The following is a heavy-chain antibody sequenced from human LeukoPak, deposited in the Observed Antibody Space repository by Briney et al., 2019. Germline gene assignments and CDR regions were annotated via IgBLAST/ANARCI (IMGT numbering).Heavy chain of an antibody. CDR1: GGSISSSSYY. CDR3: ASPSIAARPSYYYYYMDV. D-gene: IGHD6-6*01. Sequence: SETLSLTCTVSGGSISSSSYYWGWIRQPPGKGLEWIGSIYYSGSTYYNPSLKSRVTISVDTSKNQFSLKLSSVTAADTAVYYCASPSIAARPSYYYYYMDVWGKGTMVTVSS. CDR2: IYYSGST. J-gene: IGHJ6*03. V-gene: IGHV4-39*07.